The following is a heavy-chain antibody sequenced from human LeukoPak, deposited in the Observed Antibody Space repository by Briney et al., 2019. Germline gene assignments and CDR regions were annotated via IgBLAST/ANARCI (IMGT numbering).Heavy chain of an antibody. CDR3: AKDRSTSSFDY. CDR2: IKQDGSEK. Sequence: GGSLRLSCAASGFTFSSYWMSWVRQAPGKGLEWVANIKQDGSEKYYVDSVKGRFTISRDNAKNSLYLQMSALRAEDTAVYYCAKDRSTSSFDYWGQGTLITVSS. D-gene: IGHD2-2*01. J-gene: IGHJ4*02. CDR1: GFTFSSYW. V-gene: IGHV3-7*03.